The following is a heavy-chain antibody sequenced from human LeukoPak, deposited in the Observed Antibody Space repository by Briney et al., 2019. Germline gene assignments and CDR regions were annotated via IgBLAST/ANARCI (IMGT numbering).Heavy chain of an antibody. D-gene: IGHD6-19*01. CDR2: ISGSGGST. J-gene: IGHJ4*02. CDR1: GFTFSSYA. Sequence: GGSLRLSCAASGFTFSSYAMSWVRHAPGKGLEWVSAISGSGGSTYYADSVKGRFTISRDNSKSTLYLQMNCLRAEDTAVYYCAKLIHGWYEGYFDYWGQGTLVTVSS. CDR3: AKLIHGWYEGYFDY. V-gene: IGHV3-23*01.